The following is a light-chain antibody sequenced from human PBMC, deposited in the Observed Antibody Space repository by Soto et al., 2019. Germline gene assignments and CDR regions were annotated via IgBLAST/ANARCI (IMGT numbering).Light chain of an antibody. CDR2: DVS. V-gene: IGLV2-14*01. CDR3: SSYTSSNTYV. CDR1: SSDVGGYNY. Sequence: QSVLTQPASVSGSPGQSITISRTGTSSDVGGYNYVSWYQQHPGKAPKLMIYDVSNRPSGVSNRFSGSKSGNTASLTISGLQAEDEADYYCSSYTSSNTYVFGTGTKVTV. J-gene: IGLJ1*01.